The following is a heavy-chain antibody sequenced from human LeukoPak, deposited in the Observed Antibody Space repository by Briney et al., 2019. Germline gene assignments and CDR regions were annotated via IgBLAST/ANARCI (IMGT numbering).Heavy chain of an antibody. V-gene: IGHV1-18*01. J-gene: IGHJ4*02. CDR1: GYTFSDYG. D-gene: IGHD3-22*01. CDR2: ISAYNGNT. CDR3: ARGPRYSYDSSILLFDY. Sequence: GTSVNVSFTASGYTFSDYGVSWVRQAPGQGLEWMGRISAYNGNTNYLQKFQGRVTMTTDTSTATAYMELRSLRPSDTAVYFCARGPRYSYDSSILLFDYWGQGTLVTVSS.